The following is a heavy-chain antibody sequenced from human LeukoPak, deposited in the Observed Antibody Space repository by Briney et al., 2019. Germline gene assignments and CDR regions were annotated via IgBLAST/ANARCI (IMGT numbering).Heavy chain of an antibody. D-gene: IGHD6-19*01. CDR1: GFTFSSSA. CDR2: TSGGDGKT. Sequence: TGGSLRLSCAASGFTFSSSAMRWVRQAPGKGLEQVSATSGGDGKTYYADSVKGRFTISRDNSRNTLYLQMSSLRPDDTAVYYCVKGGRYSSAAFDIWGQGTMVTVSS. J-gene: IGHJ3*02. V-gene: IGHV3-23*01. CDR3: VKGGRYSSAAFDI.